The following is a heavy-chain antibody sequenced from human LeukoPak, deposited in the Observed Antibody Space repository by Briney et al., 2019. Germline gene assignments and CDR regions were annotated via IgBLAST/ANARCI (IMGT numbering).Heavy chain of an antibody. D-gene: IGHD2-15*01. J-gene: IGHJ4*02. Sequence: VASVKVSCKTSGYTFTSYGISWVRQAPGQGLEWMGCINPNNGNTDYAQRLQGRLTVTKDTSTSTAYMELRSLRSDDTALYYCARDVGQCCSGGSCYPLDYWGQGTLVTVSS. V-gene: IGHV1-18*04. CDR1: GYTFTSYG. CDR2: INPNNGNT. CDR3: ARDVGQCCSGGSCYPLDY.